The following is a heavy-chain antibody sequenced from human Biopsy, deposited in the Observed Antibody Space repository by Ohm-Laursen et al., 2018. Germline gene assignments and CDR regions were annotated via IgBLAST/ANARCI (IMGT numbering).Heavy chain of an antibody. Sequence: TLSLTCTVSGVSINGGRYYWNWIRHHPGKGLEWIGNIFYSANTYYNPSLKSRVTISVDTSKNQFSLKLSSVTAADTAVYYCARLGSGDYFQTFFDFWGQGALVTVSS. CDR3: ARLGSGDYFQTFFDF. CDR2: IFYSANT. V-gene: IGHV4-31*03. J-gene: IGHJ4*02. CDR1: GVSINGGRYY. D-gene: IGHD5-12*01.